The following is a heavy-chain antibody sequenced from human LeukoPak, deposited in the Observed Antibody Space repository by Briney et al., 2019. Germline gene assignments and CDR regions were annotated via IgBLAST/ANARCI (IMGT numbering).Heavy chain of an antibody. J-gene: IGHJ4*02. CDR2: IYSGGST. CDR3: ARDPTDSSGHEGGDY. CDR1: GFTVSSNY. D-gene: IGHD3-22*01. V-gene: IGHV3-53*01. Sequence: PGGSLRLSCAASGFTVSSNYMSWVRQAPGKGLEWVSIIYSGGSTYYADSVKGRFTISRDNSKNTLYLQMNSLRAEDTAMYYCARDPTDSSGHEGGDYWGRGTLVTVSS.